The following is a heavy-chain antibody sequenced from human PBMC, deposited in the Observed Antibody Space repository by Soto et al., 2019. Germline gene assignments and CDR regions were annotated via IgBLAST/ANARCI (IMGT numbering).Heavy chain of an antibody. CDR1: GGSITSGGYY. Sequence: QVQLQESGPGLVKPSQTLSLTCSVSGGSITSGGYYWNWIRQHPGKGLEWIGYIYYGGITYYNPSLKSRITISVDTSKNQFSLKLSSATAADTAMYYYARGIWVRGIIGFNWFDPWGQGTLVTVSS. D-gene: IGHD3-10*01. CDR2: IYYGGIT. V-gene: IGHV4-31*03. J-gene: IGHJ5*02. CDR3: ARGIWVRGIIGFNWFDP.